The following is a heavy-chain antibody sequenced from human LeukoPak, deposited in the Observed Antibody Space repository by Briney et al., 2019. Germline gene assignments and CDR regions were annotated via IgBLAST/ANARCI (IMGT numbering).Heavy chain of an antibody. Sequence: GGSLRLSCSTSGFTFINYDVSWVRQAPGKGLEWVSIISSGGTTYSADSVKGRFTVSRDNSKNTLYLQMESLRAEDTALYYCSGSKRYYFDYWGQGTLVTVSS. J-gene: IGHJ4*02. CDR2: ISSGGTT. CDR1: GFTFINYD. CDR3: SGSKRYYFDY. V-gene: IGHV3-23*01. D-gene: IGHD1-26*01.